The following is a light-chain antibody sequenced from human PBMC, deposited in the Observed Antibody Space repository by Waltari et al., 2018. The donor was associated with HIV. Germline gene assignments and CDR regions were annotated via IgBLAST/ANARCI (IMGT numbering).Light chain of an antibody. CDR3: QHYYSYPYT. Sequence: DIQMPQSPSSVSAYVADRVPLTCRATQGISTWLAWYQQKPGKAPKLLISGASNLEPGVPSRFSGSGSGTSFSLTITSLQADDFATYYCQHYYSYPYTFGQGTKVEIK. V-gene: IGKV1-12*01. J-gene: IGKJ2*01. CDR1: QGISTW. CDR2: GAS.